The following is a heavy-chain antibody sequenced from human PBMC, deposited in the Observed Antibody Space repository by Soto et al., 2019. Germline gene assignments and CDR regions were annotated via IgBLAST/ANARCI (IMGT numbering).Heavy chain of an antibody. J-gene: IGHJ5*02. V-gene: IGHV4-59*08. CDR2: IYYSGST. Sequence: SETLSLTCTVSGGSISSYYWSWIRQPPGKGLEWIGYIYYSGSTNYNPSLKSRVTISVDTSKNQFSLKLSSVTAADTAVYYCARLPSHYGSGSHGDWFDPWGQGTLVTVSS. CDR3: ARLPSHYGSGSHGDWFDP. D-gene: IGHD3-10*01. CDR1: GGSISSYY.